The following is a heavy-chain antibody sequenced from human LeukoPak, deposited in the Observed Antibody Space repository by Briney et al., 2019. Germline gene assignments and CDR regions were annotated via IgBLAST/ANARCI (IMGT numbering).Heavy chain of an antibody. Sequence: ASVKVSCKASGYTFTSYDINWVRQATGQGLEWMGWMNPNSGNTGYAQKFQGRVTMTRNTSISTAYMELSSLRSEDTAVYYCATVWTRVRNNWFDPWGQGTLVTVSS. CDR2: MNPNSGNT. J-gene: IGHJ5*02. D-gene: IGHD1-1*01. CDR3: ATVWTRVRNNWFDP. CDR1: GYTFTSYD. V-gene: IGHV1-8*01.